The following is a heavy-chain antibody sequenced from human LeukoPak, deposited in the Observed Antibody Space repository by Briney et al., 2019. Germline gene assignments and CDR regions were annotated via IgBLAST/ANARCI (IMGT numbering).Heavy chain of an antibody. V-gene: IGHV1-2*04. Sequence: GASVKVSCKASGYTFTGYYMHWVRQAPGQGLEWMGWSNPNSGGTNYAQKFQGWVTMTRDTSISTAYMELSRLRSDDTAVYYCARGEPIISSTSPQPRDYWGQGTLVTVSS. CDR3: ARGEPIISSTSPQPRDY. CDR2: SNPNSGGT. J-gene: IGHJ4*02. D-gene: IGHD2-2*01. CDR1: GYTFTGYY.